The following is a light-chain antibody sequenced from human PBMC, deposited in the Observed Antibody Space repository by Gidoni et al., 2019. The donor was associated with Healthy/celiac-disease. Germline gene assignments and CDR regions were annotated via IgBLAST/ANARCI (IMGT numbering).Light chain of an antibody. J-gene: IGKJ2*01. V-gene: IGKV1-NL1*01. CDR3: QQYYSTPVT. Sequence: SASVGDRVTITCRASQGISNSLAWYQQKPGKAPKLLLYAASRLESGVPSRFSGSGSGTDYTLTISSLQPEDFATYYCQQYYSTPVTFGQGTKLEIK. CDR1: QGISNS. CDR2: AAS.